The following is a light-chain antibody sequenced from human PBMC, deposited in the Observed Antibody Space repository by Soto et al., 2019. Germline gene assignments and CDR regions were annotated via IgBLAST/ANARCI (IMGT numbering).Light chain of an antibody. CDR3: AAWDDSLSGQV. V-gene: IGLV1-47*01. CDR2: RSN. Sequence: QSVLTQPPSASGTPGQRVTISCSGSTSNVGINSVFWYQHLPGTAPKLLIYRSNQRASGVPARFSASKSGTSASLAISGLRSEDEADYYCAAWDDSLSGQVFGGGTKLTVL. J-gene: IGLJ2*01. CDR1: TSNVGINS.